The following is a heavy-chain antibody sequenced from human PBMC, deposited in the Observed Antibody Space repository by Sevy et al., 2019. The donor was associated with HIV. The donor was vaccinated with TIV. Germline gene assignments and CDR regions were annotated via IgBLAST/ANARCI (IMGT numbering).Heavy chain of an antibody. CDR2: IYRTGNT. D-gene: IGHD3-16*01. V-gene: IGHV4-30-2*01. Sequence: SETLSLTCAVSGGSISTGGFSWNWIRQPSGKGLEWIGHIYRTGNTYYNPSLGSRVSISVDRSKKQFSLKMSSVTAADTAVYYCVRGPSYGYVSYGFDVWGQGTMVTVSS. CDR3: VRGPSYGYVSYGFDV. J-gene: IGHJ3*01. CDR1: GGSISTGGFS.